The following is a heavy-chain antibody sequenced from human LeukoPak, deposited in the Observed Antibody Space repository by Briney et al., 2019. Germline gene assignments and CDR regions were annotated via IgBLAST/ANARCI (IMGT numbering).Heavy chain of an antibody. D-gene: IGHD1-26*01. CDR1: GFTFSSYA. V-gene: IGHV3-23*01. CDR2: ISGSGGST. CDR3: AKDRAVGATLYYFDY. J-gene: IGHJ4*02. Sequence: GGSLRLFCAASGFTFSSYAMSWVRQAPGKGLEWVSAISGSGGSTYYADSVKGRVTISRDNSKNTLYLQMNSLRAEDTAIYYCAKDRAVGATLYYFDYWGQGTLVTVSS.